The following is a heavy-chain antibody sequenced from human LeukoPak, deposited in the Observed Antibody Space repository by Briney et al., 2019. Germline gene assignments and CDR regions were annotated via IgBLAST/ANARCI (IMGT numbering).Heavy chain of an antibody. J-gene: IGHJ5*02. CDR2: IHHTGST. D-gene: IGHD2-21*02. Sequence: SQTLSLTCAVSGGSISSSGYSWSWIRQPPGKGLEWIVYIHHTGSTYYNPSLKSRVTISVDRSKNQFSLKLSSVTAADTAMYFCARTPTYCGGDCYYFDPWGQGTLVTVSS. CDR3: ARTPTYCGGDCYYFDP. CDR1: GGSISSSGYS. V-gene: IGHV4-30-2*01.